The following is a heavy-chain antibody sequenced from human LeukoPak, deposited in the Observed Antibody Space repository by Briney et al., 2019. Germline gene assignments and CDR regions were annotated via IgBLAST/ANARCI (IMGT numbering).Heavy chain of an antibody. CDR1: GFTVSSNY. V-gene: IGHV3-66*01. J-gene: IGHJ3*02. CDR3: ASKAYYDSAGYYSDGFDI. D-gene: IGHD3-22*01. Sequence: GGSLRLSRAGSGFTVSSNYMSWVRQAPGKGLEWVSVIYSGGSTYYADSVKGRFTISRDNSKNTVYLQMNSLRVEDTAVYYCASKAYYDSAGYYSDGFDIWGQGTMVTVSS. CDR2: IYSGGST.